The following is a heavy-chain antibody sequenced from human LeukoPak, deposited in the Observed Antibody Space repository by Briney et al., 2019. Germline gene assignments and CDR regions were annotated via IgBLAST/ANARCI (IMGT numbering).Heavy chain of an antibody. J-gene: IGHJ3*02. V-gene: IGHV3-9*01. CDR1: GFTFDDYA. D-gene: IGHD2-21*01. CDR3: AKDISPLYSGAFDI. CDR2: LSWDTGSI. Sequence: PGGSLRLSCAASGFTFDDYAMHWVRHAPGKGLEWVSGLSWDTGSIAYADSVKGRFTISRDNAKDSLYLQMNSLRDEDTALYYCAKDISPLYSGAFDIWGQGTMVIASS.